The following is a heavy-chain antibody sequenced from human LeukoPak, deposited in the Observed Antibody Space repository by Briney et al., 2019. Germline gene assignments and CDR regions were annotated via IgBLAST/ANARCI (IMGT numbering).Heavy chain of an antibody. CDR2: IYHSGST. CDR1: GYSISSGYY. CDR3: ASFSPTTVVTLYWYFDL. D-gene: IGHD4-23*01. J-gene: IGHJ2*01. Sequence: SETLYLICAVTGYSISSGYYWGWNRQPPGKGLESIRTIYHSGSTYYNPSLKSRVTITVDTSKNQFSLKLSSVTAADTAVYYCASFSPTTVVTLYWYFDLWGRGTLVTVSS. V-gene: IGHV4-38-2*01.